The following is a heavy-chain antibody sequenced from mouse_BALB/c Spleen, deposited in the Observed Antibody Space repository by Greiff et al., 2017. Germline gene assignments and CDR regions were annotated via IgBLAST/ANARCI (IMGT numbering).Heavy chain of an antibody. J-gene: IGHJ4*01. V-gene: IGHV5-6-2*01. D-gene: IGHD2-4*01. CDR2: INSNGGST. CDR1: GFTFSSYY. CDR3: ARQAMITTYAMDY. Sequence: EVKLVESGGGLVKLGGSLKLSCAASGFTFSSYYMSWVRQTPEKRLELVAAINSNGGSTYYPDTVKGRFTISRDNAKNTLYLQMSSLKSEDTALYYCARQAMITTYAMDYWGQGTSVTVSS.